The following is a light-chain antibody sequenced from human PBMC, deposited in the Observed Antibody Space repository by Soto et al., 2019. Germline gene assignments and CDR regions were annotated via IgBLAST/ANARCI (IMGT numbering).Light chain of an antibody. CDR3: SSHAGIINVV. CDR1: SSEVGGYNY. CDR2: EVT. Sequence: QSVLTQPPSASGSPGQSVTISCTGTSSEVGGYNYVSWYQQHPGKAPKLMIYEVTKRPSGVPDRFSGSKSGNTASLTVSGLLAEDEADYYCSSHAGIINVVFGGGTQLTFL. V-gene: IGLV2-8*01. J-gene: IGLJ7*01.